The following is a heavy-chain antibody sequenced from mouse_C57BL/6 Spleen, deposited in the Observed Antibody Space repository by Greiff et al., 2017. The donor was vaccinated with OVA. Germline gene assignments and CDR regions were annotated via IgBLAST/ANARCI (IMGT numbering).Heavy chain of an antibody. J-gene: IGHJ2*01. CDR1: GFTFSSYG. Sequence: EVQVVESGRDLVKPGGSLKLSCAASGFTFSSYGMSWVRQTPDKRLEWVATISSGGSYTFYPDSVKGRFTISRDNAKNTLYRQMSSLKSMDTAMYNCATGVDYWGQGTTLTVSS. D-gene: IGHD4-1*01. V-gene: IGHV5-6*01. CDR3: ATGVDY. CDR2: ISSGGSYT.